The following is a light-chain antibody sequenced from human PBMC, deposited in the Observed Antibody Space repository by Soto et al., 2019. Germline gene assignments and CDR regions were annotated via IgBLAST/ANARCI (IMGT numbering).Light chain of an antibody. Sequence: QSALTQPASLSGAPGQSITISCTGTSSDVGTYNLVSWYQQHPGKAPKLIIYEVTERPSGVSNRFSGSKFGNTASLTISGLLPEDEADYYCCSYGGSSALPYVFGTGTKVTVL. V-gene: IGLV2-23*02. CDR3: CSYGGSSALPYV. J-gene: IGLJ1*01. CDR2: EVT. CDR1: SSDVGTYNL.